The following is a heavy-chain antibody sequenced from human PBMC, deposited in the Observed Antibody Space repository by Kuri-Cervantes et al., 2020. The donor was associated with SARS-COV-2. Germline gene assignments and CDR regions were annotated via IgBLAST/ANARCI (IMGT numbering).Heavy chain of an antibody. V-gene: IGHV3-30-3*01. J-gene: IGHJ4*02. CDR2: ISYHGINK. CDR3: ATPAPEYGGNSGGWVF. CDR1: GFTFNSHA. D-gene: IGHD4-23*01. Sequence: GESLKISCTASGFTFNSHAMHWVRQAPGQGLEWVTVISYHGINKYYTDSVKGRFTISRDNSKNTLYLQMNSLRAEDTAVYYCATPAPEYGGNSGGWVFWGQGTLVTVSS.